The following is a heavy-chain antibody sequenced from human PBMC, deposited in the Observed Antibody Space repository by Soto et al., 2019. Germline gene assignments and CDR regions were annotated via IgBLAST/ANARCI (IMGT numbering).Heavy chain of an antibody. CDR3: ARRQLIVLMVYAIYSDYFDY. CDR1: GGSISSSSYY. CDR2: IYYSGST. Sequence: SETLSLTCTVSGGSISSSSYYWGWIRQPPGKGLEWIGSIYYSGSTYYNPSLKSRVTISVDTSKNQFSLKLSSVTAADTAVYYCARRQLIVLMVYAIYSDYFDYWGQGTLVTVSS. D-gene: IGHD2-8*01. V-gene: IGHV4-39*01. J-gene: IGHJ4*02.